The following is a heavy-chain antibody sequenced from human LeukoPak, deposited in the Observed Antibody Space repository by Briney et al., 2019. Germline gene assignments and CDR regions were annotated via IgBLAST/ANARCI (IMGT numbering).Heavy chain of an antibody. J-gene: IGHJ4*02. Sequence: PGGSLRLSCTASGFTFSSYAMSWVRQAPGKGLEWVSVISGSGGSTYYGDPVKGRFTISRDNSKNTLYLQMNSLRAEDTAVYYCAKDGVVTITFDYWGQGTLVTVSS. V-gene: IGHV3-23*01. CDR1: GFTFSSYA. CDR2: ISGSGGST. D-gene: IGHD3-16*01. CDR3: AKDGVVTITFDY.